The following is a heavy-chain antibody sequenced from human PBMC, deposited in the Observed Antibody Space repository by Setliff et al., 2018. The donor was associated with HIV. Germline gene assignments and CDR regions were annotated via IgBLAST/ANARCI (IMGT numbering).Heavy chain of an antibody. CDR1: GGSFSDHY. CDR2: INPSGIS. J-gene: IGHJ4*02. D-gene: IGHD3-3*01. CDR3: ARGGCFWSGQRDY. V-gene: IGHV4-34*01. Sequence: SETLSLTCAVYGGSFSDHYWTGIRQPPGKGLEWSGEINPSGISNFNPSLKSRSTMPIDTPKNQFSLKLSSVTAADTAVYFCARGGCFWSGQRDYWGQGTLV.